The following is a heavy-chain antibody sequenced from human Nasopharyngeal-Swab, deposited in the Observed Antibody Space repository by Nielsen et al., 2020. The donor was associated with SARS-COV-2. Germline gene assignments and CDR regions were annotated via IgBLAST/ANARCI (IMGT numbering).Heavy chain of an antibody. Sequence: ASVKVSCKDSGYSLTELSMHWVRQAPGKGLEWMGGFDPEDGETIYAQKFLGRVTMTEDTSTDTAYMELSSLRSDATAVYYCETEFHGSGSYYSNWFDPWGQGTLVTVSS. D-gene: IGHD3-10*01. J-gene: IGHJ5*02. CDR1: GYSLTELS. CDR2: FDPEDGET. CDR3: ETEFHGSGSYYSNWFDP. V-gene: IGHV1-24*01.